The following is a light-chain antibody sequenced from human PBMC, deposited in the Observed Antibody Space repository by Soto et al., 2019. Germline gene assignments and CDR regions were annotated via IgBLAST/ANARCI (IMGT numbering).Light chain of an antibody. CDR1: QGISTW. V-gene: IGKV1-12*01. J-gene: IGKJ1*01. CDR2: SAS. Sequence: DIQMTQSPSSVSASVGDRVTITCRASQGISTWLVWYQQKPGKAPNLLIYSASSLQSGVPSRFRGSGSGTDFTLTITSLQPEDFATYYCKQANRFPLAFGQGTKVEIK. CDR3: KQANRFPLA.